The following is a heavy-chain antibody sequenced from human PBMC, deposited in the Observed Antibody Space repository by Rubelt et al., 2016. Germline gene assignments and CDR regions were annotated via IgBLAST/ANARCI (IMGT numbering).Heavy chain of an antibody. CDR3: ARALGCSSGNCYLDY. CDR2: ISSSSSYI. V-gene: IGHV3-21*01. Sequence: EVQLVESGGGLVKPGGSLRLSCAASGFTFSSYRMNWVRQAPGKGLEWVSSISSSSSYIYYADSVKGRFTISRDNAKNSLYLQMNSLRAEDTAVYYCARALGCSSGNCYLDYWGQGTLVTVSS. D-gene: IGHD2-15*01. J-gene: IGHJ4*02. CDR1: GFTFSSYR.